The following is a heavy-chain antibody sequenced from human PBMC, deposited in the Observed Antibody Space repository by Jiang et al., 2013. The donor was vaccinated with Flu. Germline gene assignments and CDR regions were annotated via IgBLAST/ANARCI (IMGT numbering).Heavy chain of an antibody. CDR2: FSYSGNT. Sequence: PGLVKPSETLSLTCTVSGDSIRIYYWSWIRQPPGKGLEWVGYFSYSGNTNYNPSLESRVTISGDTSKNQFSLKLSSVTAADTAVYYCARWSSGYFYALDVWGQGTTVTVSS. J-gene: IGHJ6*02. CDR1: GDSIRIYY. D-gene: IGHD3-10*01. CDR3: ARWSSGYFYALDV. V-gene: IGHV4-59*01.